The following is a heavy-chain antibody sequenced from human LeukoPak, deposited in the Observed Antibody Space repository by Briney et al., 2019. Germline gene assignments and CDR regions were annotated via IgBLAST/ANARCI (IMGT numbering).Heavy chain of an antibody. D-gene: IGHD3-22*01. J-gene: IGHJ4*02. CDR1: GFTVSSNY. Sequence: GGPLRLSCAASGFTVSSNYMSWVRQAPGKGLEWVSVIYSGGSTYYADSVKGRFTISRDNSKNTLYLQMNSLRAEDSAVYYCARDPGGIGYYYAYWGQGTLVTVSS. V-gene: IGHV3-53*01. CDR3: ARDPGGIGYYYAY. CDR2: IYSGGST.